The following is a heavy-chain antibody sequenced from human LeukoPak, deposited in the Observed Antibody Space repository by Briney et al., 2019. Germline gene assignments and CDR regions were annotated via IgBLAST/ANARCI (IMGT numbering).Heavy chain of an antibody. V-gene: IGHV1-2*02. Sequence: ASVKVSCKASGYTFTGYYMHWVRQAPGQGLEWMGWINPNSGGTNYAQKFQGRVTMTRDTSTSTVYTELSSLRSEDTAVYYCARGGGSSSAWPLDYWGQGTLVTVSS. CDR1: GYTFTGYY. CDR3: ARGGGSSSAWPLDY. J-gene: IGHJ4*02. CDR2: INPNSGGT. D-gene: IGHD6-6*01.